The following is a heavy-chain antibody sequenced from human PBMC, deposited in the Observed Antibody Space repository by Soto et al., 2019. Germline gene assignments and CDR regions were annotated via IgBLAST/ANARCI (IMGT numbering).Heavy chain of an antibody. CDR1: GFTFSSYG. J-gene: IGHJ1*01. CDR2: ISYDGSNE. D-gene: IGHD3-3*01. CDR3: ATVRESSRFLEWLFPFHH. V-gene: IGHV3-30*03. Sequence: PGGSLRLSCAASGFTFSSYGMHWVRQAPGKGLERVAGISYDGSNESYTDSVKGRFTLSRDNSKNTLYVQMYSLRDEDSAVYYCATVRESSRFLEWLFPFHHWGQGTLVTSPQ.